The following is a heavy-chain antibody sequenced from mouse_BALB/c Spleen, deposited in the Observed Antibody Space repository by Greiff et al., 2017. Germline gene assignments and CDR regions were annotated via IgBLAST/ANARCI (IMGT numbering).Heavy chain of an antibody. CDR1: GFTFTDYY. J-gene: IGHJ3*01. CDR2: IRNKANGYTT. V-gene: IGHV7-3*02. CDR3: ARDWRCPDY. Sequence: EVKLVESGGGLVQPGGSLRLSCATSGFTFTDYYMSWVRQPPGKALEWLGFIRNKANGYTTEYSASVKGRFTISRDNSQSILYLQMNTLRAEDSATYYGARDWRCPDYWGQGTLVTVSA.